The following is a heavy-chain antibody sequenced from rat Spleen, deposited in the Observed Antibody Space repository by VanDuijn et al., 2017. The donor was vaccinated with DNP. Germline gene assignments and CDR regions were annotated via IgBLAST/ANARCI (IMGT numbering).Heavy chain of an antibody. CDR2: ISYSGST. J-gene: IGHJ1*01. CDR3: ARHGRVTTVATYWYFDF. Sequence: EVRLQESGPGLVKPSQSLSLTCSVTGSSITSNYWGWIRQFPGNKMEWIGHISYSGSTSYNPSLKSRISITRDTSKNQFFLQLNSVTTEDMATYFCARHGRVTTVATYWYFDFWGPGTMVTVSS. V-gene: IGHV3-1*01. CDR1: GSSITSNY. D-gene: IGHD1-3*01.